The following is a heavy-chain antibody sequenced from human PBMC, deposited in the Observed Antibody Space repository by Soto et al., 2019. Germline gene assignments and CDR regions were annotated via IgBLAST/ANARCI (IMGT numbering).Heavy chain of an antibody. CDR1: GFTFSSHT. CDR2: INSDGSST. J-gene: IGHJ6*02. V-gene: IGHV3-74*01. D-gene: IGHD3-3*01. Sequence: GGSLRLSCAASGFTFSSHTMHWVRQAPGKGLVWVSRINSDGSSTSYADSVKGRFTISRDNAKNTLYLQMNSLRAEDTAVYYCARDNQYYDFWSGYPSYYYYGMDVWGQGTTVTVSS. CDR3: ARDNQYYDFWSGYPSYYYYGMDV.